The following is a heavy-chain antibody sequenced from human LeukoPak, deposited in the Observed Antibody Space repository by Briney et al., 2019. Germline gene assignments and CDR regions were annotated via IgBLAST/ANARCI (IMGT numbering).Heavy chain of an antibody. CDR2: ISYDGNNK. CDR1: GYTFSSYA. CDR3: VTLPT. V-gene: IGHV3-30-3*01. Sequence: GRSLRLSCAASGYTFSSYAMHWVRQAPGKGLEWVAVISYDGNNKYYADSVKGRFTISRDNSKNTLYLQMNSLRAEDTALYYCVTLPTWGQGTLVTVSS. D-gene: IGHD4-17*01. J-gene: IGHJ4*02.